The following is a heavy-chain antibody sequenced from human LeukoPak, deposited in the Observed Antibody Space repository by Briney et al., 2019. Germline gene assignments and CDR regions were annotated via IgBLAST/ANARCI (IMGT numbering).Heavy chain of an antibody. D-gene: IGHD3-16*01. CDR2: IYPGDSDT. Sequence: GESLKISCKGSGYSFTSYWIGWVRQMPGKGLEWMGIIYPGDSDTRYSPSFQGQVTISADKSISTAYLQWSSLKASDTAMYYCARRAGRETGPWGLYGMDVWGQGTTVTVSS. CDR3: ARRAGRETGPWGLYGMDV. V-gene: IGHV5-51*01. J-gene: IGHJ6*02. CDR1: GYSFTSYW.